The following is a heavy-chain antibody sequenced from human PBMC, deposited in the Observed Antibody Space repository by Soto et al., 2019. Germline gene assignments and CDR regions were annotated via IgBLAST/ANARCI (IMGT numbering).Heavy chain of an antibody. D-gene: IGHD3-3*01. CDR1: GFTFSSYA. CDR2: ISGSGGST. CDR3: AKDHVLRCLEWPYYFDY. J-gene: IGHJ4*02. Sequence: ELQLLESGGGLVQPGGSLRLSCAASGFTFSSYAMSWVRQAPGKGLEWVSAISGSGGSTYYADSVKGRFTISRDNSKNTLYLQMNSLRAEDTAVYYCAKDHVLRCLEWPYYFDYWGQGTLVTVSS. V-gene: IGHV3-23*01.